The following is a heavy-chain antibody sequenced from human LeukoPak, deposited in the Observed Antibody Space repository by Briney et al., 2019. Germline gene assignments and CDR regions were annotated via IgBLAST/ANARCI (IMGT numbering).Heavy chain of an antibody. CDR1: GFTFDDYA. CDR3: AKEVRTTWGIDY. D-gene: IGHD7-27*01. V-gene: IGHV3-9*01. CDR2: ISWNSGSI. Sequence: PGRSLRLSCAASGFTFDDYAMHWVRQAPGKGLEWVSGISWNSGSIGYADSVKGRFTISRDNAKNSLYLQMNSLRAEDTALYHCAKEVRTTWGIDYWGQGTLVTVSS. J-gene: IGHJ4*02.